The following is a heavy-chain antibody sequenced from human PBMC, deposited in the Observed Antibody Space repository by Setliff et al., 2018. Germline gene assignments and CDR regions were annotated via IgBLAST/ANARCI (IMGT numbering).Heavy chain of an antibody. CDR2: INXXXXXX. CDR1: GYTFTGYY. V-gene: IGHV1-2*02. CDR3: ARATRDSDGWYYEYSWFDP. D-gene: IGHD6-19*01. Sequence: ASVKVSCKASGYTFTGYYIHWVRQAPGQGLEWMGWINXXXXXXXXXXXXXXXVXXXRDTSINTAYMELSSLTSDDTAVYYCARATRDSDGWYYEYSWFDPWGQGTLVTVSS. J-gene: IGHJ5*02.